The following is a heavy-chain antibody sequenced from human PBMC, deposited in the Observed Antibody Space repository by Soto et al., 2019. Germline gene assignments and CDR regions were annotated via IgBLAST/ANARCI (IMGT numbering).Heavy chain of an antibody. Sequence: QVQLQQWGAGLLKPSETLSLTCAVYGGSFSGYYWSWIRQPPGKGLEWIGEINHSGSTNYNPSLKSRVTISVDTSKNQFSLKLSSVTAADTAVYYCARGTIGSGERSDYWGQGTLVTVSS. V-gene: IGHV4-34*01. CDR1: GGSFSGYY. CDR3: ARGTIGSGERSDY. D-gene: IGHD4-17*01. J-gene: IGHJ4*02. CDR2: INHSGST.